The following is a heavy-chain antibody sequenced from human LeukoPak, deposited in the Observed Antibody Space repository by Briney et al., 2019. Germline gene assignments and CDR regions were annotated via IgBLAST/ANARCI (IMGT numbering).Heavy chain of an antibody. V-gene: IGHV3-53*01. CDR3: ARGLLRWYPGAFDI. CDR1: GFTVSSYY. CDR2: IYSDGTA. J-gene: IGHJ3*02. Sequence: GSLRLSCAASGFTVSSYYMGWVRQTPEKGLEWVSNIYSDGTAYYADSVKGRFTISRDNSKSTVHLQMNSLRVEDTAVYFCARGLLRWYPGAFDIWGQGTMVTVSS. D-gene: IGHD4-23*01.